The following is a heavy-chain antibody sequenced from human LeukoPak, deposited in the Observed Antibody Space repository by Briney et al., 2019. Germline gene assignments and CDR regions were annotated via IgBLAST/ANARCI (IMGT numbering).Heavy chain of an antibody. CDR1: GFTFDDYA. V-gene: IGHV3-23*01. Sequence: PGGSLRLSCAASGFTFDDYAMSWVRQAPGKGLEWVSAISGSGGSTYYADSVKGRFTISRDNSKNTLYLQMNSLRAEDTAVYYCAKALGDAYYYYMDVWGKGTTVTVSS. CDR3: AKALGDAYYYYMDV. J-gene: IGHJ6*03. D-gene: IGHD3-16*01. CDR2: ISGSGGST.